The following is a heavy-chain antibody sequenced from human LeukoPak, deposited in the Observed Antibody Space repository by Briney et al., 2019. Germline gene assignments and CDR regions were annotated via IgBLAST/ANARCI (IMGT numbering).Heavy chain of an antibody. CDR1: GGSISSYY. V-gene: IGHV4-59*01. CDR3: ARAYYDFWSGYSNWFDP. Sequence: SETLSLTCTVSGGSISSYYWSWIRQPPGKGLEWIGYIYYSGSTNYNPSLKSRVTISVDTSKNQFSLKLSSVTAADTAVYYCARAYYDFWSGYSNWFDPWGQGTLVTVSS. J-gene: IGHJ5*02. CDR2: IYYSGST. D-gene: IGHD3-3*01.